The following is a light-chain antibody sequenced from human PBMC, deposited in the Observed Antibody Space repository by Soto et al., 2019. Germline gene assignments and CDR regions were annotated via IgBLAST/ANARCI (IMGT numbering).Light chain of an antibody. CDR1: QSVSTNY. CDR2: GAS. CDR3: QQYGSSLPT. J-gene: IGKJ1*01. Sequence: EIVLTQSPGTLSLSPGERATLSCRASQSVSTNYLAWYQRKPGQAPRLLIYGASSRATDIPNRFSGSGCGTDFTLTITRLKAEYFAVYYCQQYGSSLPTFGQGAKVEIK. V-gene: IGKV3-20*01.